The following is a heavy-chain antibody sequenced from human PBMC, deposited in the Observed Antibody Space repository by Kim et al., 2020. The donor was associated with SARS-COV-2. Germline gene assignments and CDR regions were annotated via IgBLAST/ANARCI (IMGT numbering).Heavy chain of an antibody. CDR3: ARDQVQLERRVYYYYGMDV. J-gene: IGHJ6*02. V-gene: IGHV1-69*13. Sequence: SVKVSCKASGGTFSSYAISWVRQAPGQGLEWMGGIIPIFGTANYAQKFQGRVTITADESTSTAYMELSSLRSEDTAVYYCARDQVQLERRVYYYYGMDVWGQGTTVTVSS. CDR2: IIPIFGTA. D-gene: IGHD1-1*01. CDR1: GGTFSSYA.